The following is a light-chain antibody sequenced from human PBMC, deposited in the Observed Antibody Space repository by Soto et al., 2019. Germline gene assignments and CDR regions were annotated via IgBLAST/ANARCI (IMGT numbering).Light chain of an antibody. CDR1: QSVGSS. Sequence: ELVLTQSPATLSVSPGERATLSCRASQSVGSSLAWYQHEPGQAPRLLIYGASTRATGIPARFSGSGSGTEFTLTISSLQSEDFAVYFCQQYKNWPPITFGQGTRLEIK. CDR3: QQYKNWPPIT. CDR2: GAS. J-gene: IGKJ5*01. V-gene: IGKV3-15*01.